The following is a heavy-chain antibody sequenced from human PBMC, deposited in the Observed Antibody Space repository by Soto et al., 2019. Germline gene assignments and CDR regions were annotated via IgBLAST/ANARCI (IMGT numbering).Heavy chain of an antibody. D-gene: IGHD6-19*01. V-gene: IGHV3-23*01. CDR1: GFPFSSYA. J-gene: IGHJ4*02. Sequence: GGSLRLSCAASGFPFSSYAMSWVRQAPGKGLEWVSAISGSGGSTYYADSVKGRFTISRDNSKNTLYLQMNGLRAEDTAVYYCAKDPLGLGHYFDYWGQGTLVTVSS. CDR2: ISGSGGST. CDR3: AKDPLGLGHYFDY.